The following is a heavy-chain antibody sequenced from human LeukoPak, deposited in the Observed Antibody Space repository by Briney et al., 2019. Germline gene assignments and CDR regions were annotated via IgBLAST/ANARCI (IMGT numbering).Heavy chain of an antibody. CDR2: ISGSGGST. J-gene: IGHJ4*02. Sequence: GGSLRLSCAASGFTFSSYAMSWVRQAPGKGLEWVSAISGSGGSTYYADSVKGRFTISRDNSKNTLYLQMNSLRAEDTAVYYCAKLALLWFGELSTNDYWGQGTLVTVSS. CDR3: AKLALLWFGELSTNDY. V-gene: IGHV3-23*01. D-gene: IGHD3-10*01. CDR1: GFTFSSYA.